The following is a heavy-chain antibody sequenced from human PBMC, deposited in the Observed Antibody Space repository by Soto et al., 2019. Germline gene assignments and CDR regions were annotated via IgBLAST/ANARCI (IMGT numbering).Heavy chain of an antibody. D-gene: IGHD2-2*01. CDR1: GYTFTSYG. CDR2: ISAYNGNT. J-gene: IGHJ6*02. CDR3: ARGYQPLPYYYYYYGMDV. Sequence: QVQLVQSGAEVKKPGASVKVSCKASGYTFTSYGISWVRQAPGQGLEWMGWISAYNGNTNYAQKLQGRVTMTTDTYTSTAYMELRSLRSDDTAVYYCARGYQPLPYYYYYYGMDVWGQGTTVTVSS. V-gene: IGHV1-18*01.